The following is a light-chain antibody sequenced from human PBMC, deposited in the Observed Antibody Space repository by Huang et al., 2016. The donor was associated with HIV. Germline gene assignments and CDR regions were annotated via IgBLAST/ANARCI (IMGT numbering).Light chain of an antibody. Sequence: IVLTQSPGTLSLSPGERATLSCRASQSVSSSYLAWYQQKPGQAPRLLIYGASSRATGIPDRFSGSGSGTDFTLTISSLEPEDSAVYYCQQYGNSPPRTFGQGTKVEIK. J-gene: IGKJ1*01. V-gene: IGKV3-20*01. CDR3: QQYGNSPPRT. CDR2: GAS. CDR1: QSVSSSY.